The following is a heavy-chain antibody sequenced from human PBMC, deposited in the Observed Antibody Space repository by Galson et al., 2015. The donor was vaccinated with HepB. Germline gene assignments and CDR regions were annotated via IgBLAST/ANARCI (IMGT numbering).Heavy chain of an antibody. V-gene: IGHV3-23*01. CDR3: ARNIFGVVIHSQGGMDV. J-gene: IGHJ6*02. D-gene: IGHD3-3*02. CDR2: ISGSGGST. Sequence: SLRLSCAASGFTFSSYAMSWVRQAPGKGLEWVSAISGSGGSTYYADSVKGRFTISRDNSKNTLYLQMNSLRSEDTAVYYCARNIFGVVIHSQGGMDVWGQGTTVTVSS. CDR1: GFTFSSYA.